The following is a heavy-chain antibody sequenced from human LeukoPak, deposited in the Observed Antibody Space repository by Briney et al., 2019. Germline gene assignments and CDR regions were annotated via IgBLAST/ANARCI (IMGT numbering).Heavy chain of an antibody. CDR1: GFTFRDYW. V-gene: IGHV3-7*01. D-gene: IGHD1-7*01. J-gene: IGHJ4*02. CDR3: ARQDDWNYEDC. CDR2: INQDGSEK. Sequence: GGSLRLSCVVSGFTFRDYWMSWVRQAPGKGLEWVANINQDGSEKYYVNSVKGRFTISRDNTKNSLYLQMNSLRAEDTAIYYCARQDDWNYEDCWGQGTLVTVSS.